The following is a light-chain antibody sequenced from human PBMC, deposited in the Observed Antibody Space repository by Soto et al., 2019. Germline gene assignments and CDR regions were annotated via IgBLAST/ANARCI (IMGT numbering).Light chain of an antibody. CDR2: DAS. Sequence: DIQMTQSPSTLSASVGDRVIITCRASQSISGWLAWYRQEPGKAPKLLIYDASSLETGVPSRFSGVGAGTEFTLTIDSLQHEDFATYYCQQYKSGWTFGQGTKVEIK. V-gene: IGKV1-5*01. CDR1: QSISGW. CDR3: QQYKSGWT. J-gene: IGKJ1*01.